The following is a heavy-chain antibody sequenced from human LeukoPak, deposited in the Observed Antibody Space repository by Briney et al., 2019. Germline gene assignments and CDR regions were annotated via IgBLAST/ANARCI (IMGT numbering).Heavy chain of an antibody. D-gene: IGHD2-21*02. CDR1: GFTFSSYW. V-gene: IGHV3-7*01. Sequence: GGSLRLSCLASGFTFSSYWMSWVRQAPGKGLEWVANIKQNGSEKYYVDSVKGRFTISRDNAKNSLYLQMNSLRAEDTAVYYCARDYCGGDCYSWLQDSDAFDIWGQGTMVTVSS. CDR3: ARDYCGGDCYSWLQDSDAFDI. CDR2: IKQNGSEK. J-gene: IGHJ3*02.